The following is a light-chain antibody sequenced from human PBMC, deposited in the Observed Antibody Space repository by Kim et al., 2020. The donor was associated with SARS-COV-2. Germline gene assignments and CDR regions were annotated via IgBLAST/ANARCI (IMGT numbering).Light chain of an antibody. J-gene: IGKJ1*01. CDR1: QGISNY. Sequence: SVVDRVTTTCRSSQGISNYLAWYQQKPGKVPKLLIYAASTLQSGVPSRFSGSGSGTDFTLTISSLQPEDVATYYCQKYNSAPTWTFGQGTKVDIK. V-gene: IGKV1-27*01. CDR3: QKYNSAPTWT. CDR2: AAS.